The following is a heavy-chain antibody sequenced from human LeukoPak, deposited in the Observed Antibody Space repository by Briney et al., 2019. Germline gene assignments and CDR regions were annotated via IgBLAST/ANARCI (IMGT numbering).Heavy chain of an antibody. CDR2: ISGSGGST. J-gene: IGHJ6*03. CDR3: AKDAHVGEWSPPYMDV. D-gene: IGHD3-3*01. Sequence: PGESLTLSCAASGFTFSSYAMRGFRQAPGEGLEWVLAISGSGGSTYYAHFVKGRFTISRDNSKNTLYLQMNSLRAEDTAVFYCAKDAHVGEWSPPYMDVWGKGTAVTVSS. V-gene: IGHV3-23*01. CDR1: GFTFSSYA.